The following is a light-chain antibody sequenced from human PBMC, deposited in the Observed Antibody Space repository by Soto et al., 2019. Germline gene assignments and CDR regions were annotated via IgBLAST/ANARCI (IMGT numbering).Light chain of an antibody. Sequence: TSSPATLSVSPGASATLSCRASQSVRDNIAWYQQKPGQAPRLLIYSGSTRATGVPARFSGSGSGTEFTLTISSLQSDDFAVYYCHQYNNLPPITFGQGTRLEIK. CDR2: SGS. V-gene: IGKV3-15*01. CDR1: QSVRDN. CDR3: HQYNNLPPIT. J-gene: IGKJ5*01.